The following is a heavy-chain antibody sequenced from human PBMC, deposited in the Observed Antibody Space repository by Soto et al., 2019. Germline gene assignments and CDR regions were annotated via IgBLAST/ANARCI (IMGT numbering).Heavy chain of an antibody. CDR1: GYTFTSYA. CDR2: INAGNGNS. CDR3: ARDPSYYGMDV. J-gene: IGHJ6*02. V-gene: IGHV1-3*05. Sequence: QVQLVQSGAEEKKPGASVKVSCKASGYTFTSYAMHWVRQAPGQRLEWMGWINAGNGNSKYSQKFQGRVTITRDTSASTAYMELSSLRSEDTAVYYCARDPSYYGMDVWGQGTTVTVSS.